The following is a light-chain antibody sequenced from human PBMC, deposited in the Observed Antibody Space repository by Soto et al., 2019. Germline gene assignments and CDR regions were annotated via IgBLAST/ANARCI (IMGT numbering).Light chain of an antibody. CDR2: RSD. CDR3: SARDDSLSGVV. CDR1: SSNIGSNH. Sequence: QSVLTQPPSTSGTPGQRVTISCSGSSSNIGSNHVYWYQQFPGMAPKLLMYRSDQRPTGVPDRFSGSKSGNSASLAVSGLRSDDEADYYCSARDDSLSGVVVGGGTKLTVL. J-gene: IGLJ2*01. V-gene: IGLV1-47*01.